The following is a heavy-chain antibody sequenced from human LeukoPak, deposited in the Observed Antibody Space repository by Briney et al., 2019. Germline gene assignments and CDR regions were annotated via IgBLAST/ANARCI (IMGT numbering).Heavy chain of an antibody. CDR3: AKDPPDEYFQH. CDR1: GFTFSTYA. Sequence: GGSLRLSCAASGFTFSTYAMHWVRQAPGKGLEWVAFIQDDEYYADSVKGRFTISRDNSKNTLHLQMNSLRAEDTAVYYCAKDPPDEYFQHWGQGTLVTVSS. CDR2: IQDDE. J-gene: IGHJ1*01. V-gene: IGHV3-30*02.